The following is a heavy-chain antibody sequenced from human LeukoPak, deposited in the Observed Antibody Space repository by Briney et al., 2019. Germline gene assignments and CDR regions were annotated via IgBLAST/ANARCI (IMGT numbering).Heavy chain of an antibody. CDR3: AKVMVAGPKVFDY. V-gene: IGHV3-30*02. CDR2: IRYDGSNK. D-gene: IGHD6-19*01. Sequence: GGSLRLSCAASGFTFSSYGMHWVRQAPGKGLERVAFIRYDGSNKYYADSVKGRFTISRDNSKNTLYLQMNSLRAEDTAVYYCAKVMVAGPKVFDYWGQGTLVTVSS. J-gene: IGHJ4*02. CDR1: GFTFSSYG.